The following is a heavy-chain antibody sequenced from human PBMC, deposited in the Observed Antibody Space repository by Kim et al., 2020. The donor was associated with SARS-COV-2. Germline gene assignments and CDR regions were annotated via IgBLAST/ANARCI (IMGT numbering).Heavy chain of an antibody. CDR3: ARDRNWAFDI. Sequence: GGSLRLSCAASGFTFNTYSMNWVRQAPGKGLEWISYISRTNTWYADSVKGRFTISRDNAKNSLYLHMNSLRDEDTAVHYCARDRNWAFDIWAQGPMVTVS. CDR1: GFTFNTYS. V-gene: IGHV3-48*02. J-gene: IGHJ3*02. CDR2: ISRTNT.